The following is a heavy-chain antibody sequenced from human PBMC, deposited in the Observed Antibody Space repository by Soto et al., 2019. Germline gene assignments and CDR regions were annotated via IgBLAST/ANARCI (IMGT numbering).Heavy chain of an antibody. Sequence: APSVEVSCKASVFSVDTTYCSHWVRRAPGQGLEWMGSINPNSGDTNYAQNFQGRVTMTRDTSISTAYMEVSSLTSDDTAVYYCGSPRSGPSPDVGHWGHGTVVTVSS. V-gene: IGHV1-2*02. J-gene: IGHJ4*01. CDR2: INPNSGDT. D-gene: IGHD2-15*01. CDR1: VFSVDTTYC. CDR3: GSPRSGPSPDVGH.